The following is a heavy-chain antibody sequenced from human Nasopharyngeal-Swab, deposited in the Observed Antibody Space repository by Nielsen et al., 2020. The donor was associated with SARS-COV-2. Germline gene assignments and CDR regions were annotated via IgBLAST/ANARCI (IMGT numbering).Heavy chain of an antibody. J-gene: IGHJ6*02. Sequence: GESLKISCAASGFTFSSYGMHWVRQAPGKGLGWVAVISYDGSNKYYADSVKGRFTISRDNSKNTLYLQMNSLRAEDTAVYYCANCGTTAYYGMDVWGQGTTGTVSS. CDR2: ISYDGSNK. V-gene: IGHV3-30*18. CDR3: ANCGTTAYYGMDV. CDR1: GFTFSSYG. D-gene: IGHD1-7*01.